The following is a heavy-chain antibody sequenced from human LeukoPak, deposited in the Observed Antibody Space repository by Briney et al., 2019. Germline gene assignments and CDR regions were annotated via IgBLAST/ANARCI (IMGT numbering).Heavy chain of an antibody. CDR2: INHSGST. CDR3: ARAGGSSSWYLNYYYYGMDV. Sequence: SETLSLTCAVYGGSFSGYYWSWIRQPPGKGLEWIGEINHSGSTNYNPSLKSRVTISVDTSKNQFSPKLSSVTAADTAVYHCARAGGSSSWYLNYYYYGMDVWGQGTTVTVSS. CDR1: GGSFSGYY. D-gene: IGHD6-13*01. J-gene: IGHJ6*02. V-gene: IGHV4-34*01.